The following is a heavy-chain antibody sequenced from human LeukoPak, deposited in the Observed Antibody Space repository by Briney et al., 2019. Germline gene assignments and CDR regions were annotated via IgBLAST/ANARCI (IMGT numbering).Heavy chain of an antibody. CDR1: GFTFSSYW. CDR2: IKQDGSEK. V-gene: IGHV3-7*01. D-gene: IGHD5-18*01. Sequence: GGSLRLSCAASGFTFSSYWMSWVRQAPGKGLEWVANIKQDGSEKYYVDPVKGRFTISRDNAKNSLYLQMNSLRAEDTAVYYCAREVGINTARVLRPYYYMDVWGKGTTVTVSS. CDR3: AREVGINTARVLRPYYYMDV. J-gene: IGHJ6*03.